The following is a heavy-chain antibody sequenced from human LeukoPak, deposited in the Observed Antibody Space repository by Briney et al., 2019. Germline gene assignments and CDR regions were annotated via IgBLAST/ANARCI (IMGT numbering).Heavy chain of an antibody. Sequence: SETLSLTCTVSGDSISSSSYYWGRIRQPPGKGLEWSGSIYYSGTTYYNPSLKSRATISEDTSKNQFSLKLKSVTAADTAMYYCARDRGQGYCSGGSCPWYWGQGTLVTVSS. V-gene: IGHV4-39*07. D-gene: IGHD2-15*01. CDR3: ARDRGQGYCSGGSCPWY. CDR1: GDSISSSSYY. J-gene: IGHJ4*02. CDR2: IYYSGTT.